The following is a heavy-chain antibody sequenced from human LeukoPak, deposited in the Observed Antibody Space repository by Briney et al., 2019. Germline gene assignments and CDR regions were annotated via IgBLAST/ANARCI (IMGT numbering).Heavy chain of an antibody. D-gene: IGHD5-18*01. V-gene: IGHV3-74*01. Sequence: GGSLRLSCAASGLTFSDFWMHWVRQPPGTGLVWVALVKGDGRTTIYADSVKGRFTISRDNAKNTLYLQMNSLRADDSGVYYCATGHRYGYDYWGQGVLVTVSS. J-gene: IGHJ4*02. CDR2: VKGDGRTT. CDR1: GLTFSDFW. CDR3: ATGHRYGYDY.